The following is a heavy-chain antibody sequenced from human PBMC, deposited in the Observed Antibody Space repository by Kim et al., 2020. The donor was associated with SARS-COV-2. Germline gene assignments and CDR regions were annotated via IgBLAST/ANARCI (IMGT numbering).Heavy chain of an antibody. Sequence: YPPSLKGRVTISVDTSKNQFSLTRSAVTAADTAVYYCARAYGDYGVHWFDPWGQGTLVTVSS. V-gene: IGHV4-34*01. J-gene: IGHJ5*02. D-gene: IGHD4-17*01. CDR3: ARAYGDYGVHWFDP.